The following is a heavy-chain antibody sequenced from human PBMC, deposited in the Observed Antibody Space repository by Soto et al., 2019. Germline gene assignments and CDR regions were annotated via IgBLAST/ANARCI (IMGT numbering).Heavy chain of an antibody. V-gene: IGHV1-18*04. D-gene: IGHD1-1*01. Sequence: ASVKVSCKASGYTFTSTWMHWVRQAPGQGLEWMGWIKPYSGDTDYAQKFQGRVSMTTDTSTTSVYMDLRSLSSDDTAVYYCARDRSTHDYWGQGTLVTVSS. CDR2: IKPYSGDT. CDR1: GYTFTSTW. J-gene: IGHJ4*02. CDR3: ARDRSTHDY.